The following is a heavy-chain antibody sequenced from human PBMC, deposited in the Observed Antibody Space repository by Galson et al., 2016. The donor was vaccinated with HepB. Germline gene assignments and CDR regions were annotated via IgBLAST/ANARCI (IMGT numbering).Heavy chain of an antibody. J-gene: IGHJ4*02. V-gene: IGHV3-23*01. CDR1: GFFFSGRA. CDR2: IDRYGGTT. Sequence: SLRLSCAASGFFFSGRAMSWVRQAPGKGLEWVSGIDRYGGTTGYAASVKGRFTISRDNSKNTLYLQMKSLRTEDTAVYYCARDDYSGGRGSPDYWGQGTLVTVSS. D-gene: IGHD4/OR15-4a*01. CDR3: ARDDYSGGRGSPDY.